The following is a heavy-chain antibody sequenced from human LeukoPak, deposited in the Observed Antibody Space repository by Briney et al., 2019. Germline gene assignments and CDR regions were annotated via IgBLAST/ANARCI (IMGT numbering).Heavy chain of an antibody. D-gene: IGHD1-14*01. CDR2: ISYDGSNK. CDR1: GFTFSTYG. Sequence: EGSLRLSCAASGFTFSTYGMHWVRQAPGKGLEWVAVISYDGSNKYFADSVKGRFTISRDNSKNTLNLQMNSLGAEDTAVYYCAKVRGNLRANYFDYWGQGTLVTVSS. J-gene: IGHJ4*02. V-gene: IGHV3-30*18. CDR3: AKVRGNLRANYFDY.